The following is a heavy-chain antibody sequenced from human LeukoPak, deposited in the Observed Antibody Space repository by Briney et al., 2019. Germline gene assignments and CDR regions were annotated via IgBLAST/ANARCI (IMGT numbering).Heavy chain of an antibody. CDR2: ISGSGGGT. Sequence: GGSLRLSCAASGFTFSSYAMNWVRQAPGKGLEWVSAISGSGGGTYYADSVKGRFTISRDISKNTLYVQMNSLRAEDTAVYYCARDRRVLAATFDYWGQGTLVTVSS. V-gene: IGHV3-23*01. CDR3: ARDRRVLAATFDY. D-gene: IGHD2-15*01. J-gene: IGHJ4*02. CDR1: GFTFSSYA.